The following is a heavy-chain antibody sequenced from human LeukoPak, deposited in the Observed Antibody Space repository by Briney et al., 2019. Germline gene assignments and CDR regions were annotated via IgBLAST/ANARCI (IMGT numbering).Heavy chain of an antibody. CDR2: IYYSGST. CDR1: GDSISSSSYY. J-gene: IGHJ4*02. V-gene: IGHV4-39*01. D-gene: IGHD3-22*01. Sequence: SETLSLTCTVSGDSISSSSYYWGWIRQPPGKGLEWTGNIYYSGSTYYNPSLRSRLTIFLDTSKNQFSLTLSSVTAADTAVYYCARLQYYYDSNGYYSLYYFDYWGQGTVVTVSS. CDR3: ARLQYYYDSNGYYSLYYFDY.